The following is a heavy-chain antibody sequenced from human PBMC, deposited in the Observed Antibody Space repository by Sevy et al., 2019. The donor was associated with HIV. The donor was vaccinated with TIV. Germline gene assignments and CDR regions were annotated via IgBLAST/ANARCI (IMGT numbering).Heavy chain of an antibody. CDR3: ARESLRSSSPYYFDY. CDR1: GYTFTSYG. J-gene: IGHJ4*02. Sequence: ASVKDSCKASGYTFTSYGISWVRQAPGQGLEWMGWISAYNGNTNYAQKLQGRVTMTTDTSTRTAYMELRSLRSDDTAVYYCARESLRSSSPYYFDYWGQGTLVTVSS. CDR2: ISAYNGNT. V-gene: IGHV1-18*04. D-gene: IGHD6-6*01.